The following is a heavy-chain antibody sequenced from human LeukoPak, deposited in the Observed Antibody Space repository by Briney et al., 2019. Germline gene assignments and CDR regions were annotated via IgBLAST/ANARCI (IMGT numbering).Heavy chain of an antibody. J-gene: IGHJ3*02. CDR1: GGSISSYY. Sequence: SETLSLTCTVSGGSISSYYWSWLRQPPGKGLEWIGYIYYSGSTNYNPSLKSRVTISVDTSKNQFSLKLSSVTAADAAVYYCARGGGYDRAFDMWGQGTMGTVSS. D-gene: IGHD3-22*01. V-gene: IGHV4-59*01. CDR3: ARGGGYDRAFDM. CDR2: IYYSGST.